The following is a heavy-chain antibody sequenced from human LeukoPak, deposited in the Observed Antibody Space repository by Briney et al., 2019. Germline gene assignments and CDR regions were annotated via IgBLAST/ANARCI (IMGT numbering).Heavy chain of an antibody. CDR2: IWFDGSNK. CDR1: GFSFSSSG. V-gene: IGHV3-30*02. J-gene: IGHJ4*02. Sequence: GGSLRPSCAASGFSFSSSGMHWFRQAPGKGLEWVTYIWFDGSNKNYLDSVKGRFTVSRDNSRNTLYLQMNSLRSEDTAVYYCARDFAPGSCDYWGRELWSPSPQ. CDR3: ARDFAPGSCDY.